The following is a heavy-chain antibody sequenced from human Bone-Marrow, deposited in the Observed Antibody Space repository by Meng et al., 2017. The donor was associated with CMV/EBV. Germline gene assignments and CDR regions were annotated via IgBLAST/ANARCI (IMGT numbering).Heavy chain of an antibody. Sequence: KDSGGTFSSYTITWVRQAPGQGLEWMGGTIPIFRTANYAQKFQGRVTITTDESTTTAYMELTSLRSDDTAVYYCARGGLVINSRFDHWGQGTLVTVSS. V-gene: IGHV1-69*05. D-gene: IGHD2-21*01. CDR3: ARGGLVINSRFDH. J-gene: IGHJ4*02. CDR1: GGTFSSYT. CDR2: TIPIFRTA.